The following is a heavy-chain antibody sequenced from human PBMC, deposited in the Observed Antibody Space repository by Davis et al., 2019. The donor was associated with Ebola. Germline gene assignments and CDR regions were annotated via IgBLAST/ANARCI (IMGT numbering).Heavy chain of an antibody. CDR3: ARDGGRWELLRL. CDR2: IIPILGIA. Sequence: SVKVSCKASGYTFTSYGISWVRQAPGQGLEWMGGIIPILGIANYAQKFQGRVTITADESTSTAYMELSSLRSEDTAVYYCARDGGRWELLRLWGQGTLVTVSS. D-gene: IGHD1-26*01. CDR1: GYTFTSYG. J-gene: IGHJ4*02. V-gene: IGHV1-69*10.